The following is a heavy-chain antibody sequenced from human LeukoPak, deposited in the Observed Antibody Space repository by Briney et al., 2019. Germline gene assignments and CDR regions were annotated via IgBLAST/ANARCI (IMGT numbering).Heavy chain of an antibody. CDR2: ISYDGSNK. D-gene: IGHD4-17*01. V-gene: IGHV3-30*18. CDR1: GFTFSSYG. CDR3: AKGHTTVTTLWY. Sequence: GGSLRLSCAASGFTFSSYGMHWARQAPGKGLEWVAVISYDGSNKYYADSVKGRFTISRDNSKNTLYLQMNSLRAEDTAVYYCAKGHTTVTTLWYWGQGTLVTVSS. J-gene: IGHJ4*02.